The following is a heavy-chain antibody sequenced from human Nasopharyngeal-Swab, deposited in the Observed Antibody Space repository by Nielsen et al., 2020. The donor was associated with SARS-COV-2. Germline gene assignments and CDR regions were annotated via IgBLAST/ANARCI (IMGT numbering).Heavy chain of an antibody. CDR3: ARDGDYDILTGHGGWSDP. D-gene: IGHD3-9*01. CDR2: ISAYNGNT. V-gene: IGHV1-18*01. Sequence: WVRQAPGQGLEWMGWISAYNGNTNYARKLQGRVTMTTDTSTSTAYMELRSLRSDDTAVYYCARDGDYDILTGHGGWSDPWGQGTLVTVSS. J-gene: IGHJ5*02.